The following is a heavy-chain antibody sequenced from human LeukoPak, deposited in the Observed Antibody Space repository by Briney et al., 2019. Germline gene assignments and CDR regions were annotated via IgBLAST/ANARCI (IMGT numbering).Heavy chain of an antibody. CDR1: GFSFSTYT. D-gene: IGHD1-1*01. V-gene: IGHV3-11*05. J-gene: IGHJ4*02. Sequence: PGGSLRLSCAASGFSFSTYTMNWVRQAPGKGLEWVSYISSSSSYTNYADSVKGRFTISRDNAKNSLSLQMNSLRAEDTAVYYCAGAGSERRPLHYWGQGTLVTVSS. CDR2: ISSSSSYT. CDR3: AGAGSERRPLHY.